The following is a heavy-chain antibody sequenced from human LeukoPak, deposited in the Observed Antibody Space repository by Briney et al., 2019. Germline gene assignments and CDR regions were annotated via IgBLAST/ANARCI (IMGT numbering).Heavy chain of an antibody. CDR2: IGSSSSYI. CDR3: ARDRRLVGATSE. Sequence: GGSLRLSCAASGFTFSSYAMSWVRQAPGKGLEWVSSIGSSSSYIYYADSVKGRFTVSRDNANNSLYLQMNSLRAEDTAVYYCARDRRLVGATSEWGQGTLVTVSS. V-gene: IGHV3-21*01. J-gene: IGHJ4*02. D-gene: IGHD1-26*01. CDR1: GFTFSSYA.